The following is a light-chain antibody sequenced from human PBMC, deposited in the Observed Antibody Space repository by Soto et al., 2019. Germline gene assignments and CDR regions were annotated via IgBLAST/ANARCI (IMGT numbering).Light chain of an antibody. CDR1: QGIRNY. J-gene: IGKJ2*01. V-gene: IGKV1-17*01. Sequence: IQMTQSPSSLSASVGDTVTVTCRASQGIRNYLNWFQQKPGKAPKRLISVASTLQSGVPSRFRGSGSGTEFTLTISSLQPEDSATYYCLQNNTYPYTFGQGTKVDIK. CDR2: VAS. CDR3: LQNNTYPYT.